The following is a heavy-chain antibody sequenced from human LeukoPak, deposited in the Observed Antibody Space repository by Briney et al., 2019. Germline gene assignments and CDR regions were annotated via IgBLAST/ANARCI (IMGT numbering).Heavy chain of an antibody. Sequence: GRSLRLSCAASGFIFSSYAMHWVRQAPGKGLEWVAVISYDGSNKYYADSVKGRFTISRDNSKNTLYLQMNSLRAEDTAVYYCARAPLGTAGYFDYWGQGTLVTVSS. J-gene: IGHJ4*02. CDR2: ISYDGSNK. CDR1: GFIFSSYA. D-gene: IGHD1-7*01. CDR3: ARAPLGTAGYFDY. V-gene: IGHV3-30-3*01.